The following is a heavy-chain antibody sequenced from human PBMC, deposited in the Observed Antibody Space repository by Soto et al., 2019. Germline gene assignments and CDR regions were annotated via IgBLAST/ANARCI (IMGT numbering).Heavy chain of an antibody. CDR3: ARDLYALRSGSPPHDP. J-gene: IGHJ5*02. CDR2: ISAYNGNT. CDR1: GYTFTSYG. V-gene: IGHV1-18*01. Sequence: QVQLVQSGAEVKKPGASVKVSCKASGYTFTSYGISWVRQAPGQGLEWMGWISAYNGNTNYAQKLQGRVTMTTDTSTSKAYMELRSMRSDDTAVYYCARDLYALRSGSPPHDPWGQGTLVTVSS. D-gene: IGHD3-10*01.